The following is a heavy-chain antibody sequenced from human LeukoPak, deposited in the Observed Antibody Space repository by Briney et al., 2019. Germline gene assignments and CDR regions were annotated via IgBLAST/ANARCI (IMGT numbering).Heavy chain of an antibody. D-gene: IGHD1-26*01. CDR3: AKDRSSARALVGAYYFDY. Sequence: GGSLRLSCAASGFTFSSYGMSWVRQAPGKGLEWVSAISGSGGSTYYADSVKGRFTISRDNSKNTLYLQMNSLRAEDTAVYYCAKDRSSARALVGAYYFDYWGQGTLVTVSS. CDR1: GFTFSSYG. J-gene: IGHJ4*02. V-gene: IGHV3-23*01. CDR2: ISGSGGST.